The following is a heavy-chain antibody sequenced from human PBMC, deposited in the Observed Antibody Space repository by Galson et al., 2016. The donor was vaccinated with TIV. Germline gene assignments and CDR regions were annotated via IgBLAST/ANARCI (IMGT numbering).Heavy chain of an antibody. CDR2: IDPTSGGT. D-gene: IGHD2-2*02. V-gene: IGHV1-46*01. CDR1: GYTFVTYY. J-gene: IGHJ4*02. CDR3: AVWSNIYFFAL. Sequence: SVKVSCKASGYTFVTYYMHWVRQAPGQGLEWVGVIDPTSGGTTYAQRFQGRVTMTRDTSTSTVYMDLSKLRSDDTAVFYCAVWSNIYFFALWGQGTLITVSS.